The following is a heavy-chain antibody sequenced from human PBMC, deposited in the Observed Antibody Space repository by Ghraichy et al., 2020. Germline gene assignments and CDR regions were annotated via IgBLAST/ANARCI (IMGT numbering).Heavy chain of an antibody. Sequence: SETLSLTCSVSGGSISNRYYWGWIRQPPGKGLEWIGSIYFGGNTYYDPSLQSRVSISGDPSKNQFSLNLSSVTAADTAVYFCARHGNKVDSWGQGTLVIVSS. CDR3: ARHGNKVDS. D-gene: IGHD1-26*01. J-gene: IGHJ5*01. V-gene: IGHV4-39*01. CDR1: GGSISNRYY. CDR2: IYFGGNT.